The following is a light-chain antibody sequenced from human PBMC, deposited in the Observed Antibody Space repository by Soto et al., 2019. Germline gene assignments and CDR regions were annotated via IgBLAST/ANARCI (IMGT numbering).Light chain of an antibody. Sequence: DIQMTQSPSSLSASVGDRVTIACRASQSIISYLSWYQHKPGKAPKVLIYSSSILQSGVPSRSSGSGSVTDFTVTITSLQPEDFATYYCQQTYSTLTFGGGTKVEIK. J-gene: IGKJ4*01. CDR2: SSS. CDR1: QSIISY. V-gene: IGKV1-39*01. CDR3: QQTYSTLT.